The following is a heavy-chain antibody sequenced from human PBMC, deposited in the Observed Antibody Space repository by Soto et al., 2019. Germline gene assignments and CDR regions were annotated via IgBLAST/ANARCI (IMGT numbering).Heavy chain of an antibody. CDR1: SGSISSSNW. Sequence: QVQLQESGPGLVKPSGTLSLTCAVSSGSISSSNWWSWVRQPPGKGLEWIGEIYHSGSTNYNPSLKSRVTISVDKSKNQFSLKLRSVTAADTAVYYCARDLLGYCSSTSCRGGYYYMDVWGKGTTVTVSS. V-gene: IGHV4-4*02. J-gene: IGHJ6*03. D-gene: IGHD2-2*01. CDR3: ARDLLGYCSSTSCRGGYYYMDV. CDR2: IYHSGST.